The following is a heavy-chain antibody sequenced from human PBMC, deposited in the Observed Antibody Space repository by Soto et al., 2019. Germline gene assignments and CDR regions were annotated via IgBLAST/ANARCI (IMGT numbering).Heavy chain of an antibody. J-gene: IGHJ6*02. CDR1: GFTFSSYG. Sequence: QVQLVESGGGVVQPGRSLRLSCAASGFTFSSYGMHWVRQAPGKGLEWVAVISYDGSNKYYADSVKGRFTISRDNSKNTLYLQMNSLRAEDTAVYYCAKDGKHYDFWCGYSLYYYYGMDVWGQGTTVTVSS. CDR3: AKDGKHYDFWCGYSLYYYYGMDV. D-gene: IGHD3-3*01. CDR2: ISYDGSNK. V-gene: IGHV3-30*18.